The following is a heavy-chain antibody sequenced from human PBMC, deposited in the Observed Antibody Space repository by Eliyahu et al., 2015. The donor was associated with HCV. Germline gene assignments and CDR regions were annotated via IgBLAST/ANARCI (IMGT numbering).Heavy chain of an antibody. V-gene: IGHV3-23*01. CDR2: ISGRWWWH. CDR3: AKRGGSSWRGTHNWYFDL. D-gene: IGHD5-12*01. J-gene: IGHJ2*01. CDR1: GFTFSSYA. Sequence: EVQLLESGGGLVQPGGSLRLSCAASGFTFSSYAMSWVRQAPGKGLEWVSAISGRWWWHILAADAEGGFTISRDNSKNTLYLQMNSLRAEDTAVYYCAKRGGSSWRGTHNWYFDLWGRGTLVTVSS.